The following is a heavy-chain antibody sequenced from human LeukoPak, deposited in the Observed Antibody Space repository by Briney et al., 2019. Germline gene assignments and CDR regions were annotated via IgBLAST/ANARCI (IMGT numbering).Heavy chain of an antibody. Sequence: SVKVSCKASGGTFSSYAISWVRQAPGQGPEWMGRIIPIFGTANYAQKFQGRVTITTDESTSTAYMELSSLRSEDTAVYYCARGLPDVDTAMVQPAYYYYYYMDVWGKGTTVTVSS. CDR1: GGTFSSYA. D-gene: IGHD5-18*01. CDR2: IIPIFGTA. CDR3: ARGLPDVDTAMVQPAYYYYYYMDV. V-gene: IGHV1-69*05. J-gene: IGHJ6*03.